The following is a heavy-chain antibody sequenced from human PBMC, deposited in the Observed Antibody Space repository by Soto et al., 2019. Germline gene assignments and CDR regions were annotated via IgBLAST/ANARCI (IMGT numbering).Heavy chain of an antibody. CDR1: GCSISSYY. CDR3: AKYSSSYFDY. Sequence: XETLSLTCTVSGCSISSYYWSWIRQPPGKGLEWIGYIYYSGSTNYNPSLKSRVTISVDTSKNQFSLKLSSVTAADTAVCYCAKYSSSYFDYWGQGTLVTVSS. CDR2: IYYSGST. D-gene: IGHD6-6*01. V-gene: IGHV4-59*01. J-gene: IGHJ4*02.